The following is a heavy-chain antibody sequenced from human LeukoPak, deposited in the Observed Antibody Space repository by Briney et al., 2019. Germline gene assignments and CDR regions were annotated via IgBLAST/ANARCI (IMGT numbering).Heavy chain of an antibody. V-gene: IGHV1-18*01. CDR2: ISAYNGNT. CDR3: ARDRWYDFRSGYYTYKPYFDY. Sequence: ASVKVSCKASGYTFTSYGISWVRQAPGQGLEWMGWISAYNGNTNYAQKLQGRVTMTTDTSTSTAYMELRSLRSDDTAVYYCARDRWYDFRSGYYTYKPYFDYWGQGTLVTVSS. CDR1: GYTFTSYG. D-gene: IGHD3-3*01. J-gene: IGHJ4*02.